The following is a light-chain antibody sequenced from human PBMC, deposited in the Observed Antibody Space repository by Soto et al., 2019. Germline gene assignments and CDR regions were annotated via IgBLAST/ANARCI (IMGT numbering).Light chain of an antibody. J-gene: IGKJ1*01. Sequence: DIQMTQSPSTLSASVGDRVTITCRASQSISSWLAWYQQKPGKAPKLLIYDASSLESGVPSRFSCSESGTEFTLTISSLQPDDFATYYCQKYNTYPWTFGQGTNVEIK. CDR1: QSISSW. V-gene: IGKV1-5*01. CDR2: DAS. CDR3: QKYNTYPWT.